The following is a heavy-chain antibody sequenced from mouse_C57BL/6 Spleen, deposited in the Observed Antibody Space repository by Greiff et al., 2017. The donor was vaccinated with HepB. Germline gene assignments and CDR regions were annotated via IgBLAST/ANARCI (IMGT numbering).Heavy chain of an antibody. CDR3: TREDSPYYYAMDY. Sequence: EVQVVESGEGLVKPGGSLKLSCAASGFTFSSYAMSWVRQTPEKRLEWVAYISSGGDYIYYADTVKGRFTISRDNARNTLYLQMSSLKSEDTAMYYCTREDSPYYYAMDYWGQGTSVTVSS. CDR2: ISSGGDYI. D-gene: IGHD2-12*01. V-gene: IGHV5-9-1*02. J-gene: IGHJ4*01. CDR1: GFTFSSYA.